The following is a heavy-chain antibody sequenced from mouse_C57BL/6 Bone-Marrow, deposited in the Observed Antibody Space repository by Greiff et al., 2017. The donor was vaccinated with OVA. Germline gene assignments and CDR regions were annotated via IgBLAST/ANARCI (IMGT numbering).Heavy chain of an antibody. Sequence: VQGVESGGGLVKPGGSLKLSCAASGFTFSSYAMSWVRQTPEKRLEWVATISDGGSYTYYPDNVKGRFTISRDNAKNNLYLQMSHLKSEDTAMYYCARADYYGSSLAYWGQGTLVTVSA. J-gene: IGHJ3*01. CDR2: ISDGGSYT. V-gene: IGHV5-4*01. CDR1: GFTFSSYA. CDR3: ARADYYGSSLAY. D-gene: IGHD1-1*01.